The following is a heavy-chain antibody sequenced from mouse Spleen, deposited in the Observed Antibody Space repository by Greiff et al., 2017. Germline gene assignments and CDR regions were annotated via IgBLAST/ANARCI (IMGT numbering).Heavy chain of an antibody. J-gene: IGHJ4*01. CDR3: TRHYYGSSPYAMDY. D-gene: IGHD1-1*01. CDR2: ISSGGSYT. Sequence: EVKLVESGGGLVKPGGSLKLSCAASGFTFSSYAMSWVRQTPEKRLEWVATISSGGSYTYYPDNVKGRFTISRDNAKNTLYLQMSSLKSEDTAMYYCTRHYYGSSPYAMDYWGQGTSVTVSS. CDR1: GFTFSSYA. V-gene: IGHV5-6-4*01.